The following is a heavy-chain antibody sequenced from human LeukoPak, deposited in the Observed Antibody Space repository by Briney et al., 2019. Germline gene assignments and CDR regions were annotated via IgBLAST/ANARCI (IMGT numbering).Heavy chain of an antibody. J-gene: IGHJ4*02. CDR2: IYSSGST. CDR3: VRGTEGYDYVWGSYRYLDY. CDR1: GGSISSYC. V-gene: IGHV4-4*07. Sequence: SETLSLTCTVSGGSISSYCWNWLRQPAGKGLEWIGRIYSSGSTNQSPSLHSRVTMSVDTSKNQFSLKLRSVTAADTAVYYCVRGTEGYDYVWGSYRYLDYWGQGTLVTVSS. D-gene: IGHD3-16*02.